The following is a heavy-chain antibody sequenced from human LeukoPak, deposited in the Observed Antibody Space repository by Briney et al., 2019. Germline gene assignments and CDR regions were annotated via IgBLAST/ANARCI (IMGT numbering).Heavy chain of an antibody. J-gene: IGHJ1*01. CDR1: GGTFSSYA. Sequence: ASVKVSCKASGGTFSSYAISWVRQAPGQGLKWVGGIIPIFGTANYAQKFQGRVTITADESTSTAYMELSSLRSEDTAVYYCASHNSSSWYGYFQHWGQGTLVTVSS. D-gene: IGHD6-13*01. CDR3: ASHNSSSWYGYFQH. V-gene: IGHV1-69*13. CDR2: IIPIFGTA.